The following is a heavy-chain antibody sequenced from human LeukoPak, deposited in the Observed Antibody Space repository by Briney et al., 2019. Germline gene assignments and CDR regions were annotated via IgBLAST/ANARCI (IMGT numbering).Heavy chain of an antibody. D-gene: IGHD3-3*01. CDR2: ISSSGIAT. Sequence: GGSLRLSCAASGFTFSTYAMNWVRQAPGKGLEWVSSISSSGIATYYADSVRGRFTISRDNSKNTVYLQMNSLRAEDTAVYHCARDGPNYDIDYWGQGTLVTVSS. J-gene: IGHJ4*02. CDR3: ARDGPNYDIDY. V-gene: IGHV3-23*01. CDR1: GFTFSTYA.